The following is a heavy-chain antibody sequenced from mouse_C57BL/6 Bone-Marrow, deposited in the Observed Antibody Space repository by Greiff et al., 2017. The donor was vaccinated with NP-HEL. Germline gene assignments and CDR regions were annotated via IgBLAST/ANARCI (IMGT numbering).Heavy chain of an antibody. CDR1: GYTFTSYG. CDR2: IYPRSGNT. V-gene: IGHV1-81*01. CDR3: ARFSSGPYYFDY. D-gene: IGHD3-2*02. Sequence: QVQLQQSGAELARPGASVKLSCKASGYTFTSYGISWVKQRTGQGLEWIGEIYPRSGNTYYNEKFKGKATLTADKSSSTAYMELRSLTSENSAVYFCARFSSGPYYFDYWGQGTTLTVSS. J-gene: IGHJ2*01.